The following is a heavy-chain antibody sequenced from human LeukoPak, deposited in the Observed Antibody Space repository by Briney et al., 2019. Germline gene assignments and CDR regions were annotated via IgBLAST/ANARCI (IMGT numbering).Heavy chain of an antibody. CDR1: GYSFTSYW. CDR3: ASYYYGSGSYGRN. Sequence: GESLRISCKGSGYSFTSYWISWVRQMPGKGLEWMGRIDPSDSYTNYSPSFQGHVTISADKSISTAYLQWSSLKASDTAMYYCASYYYGSGSYGRNWGQGTLVTVST. V-gene: IGHV5-10-1*01. J-gene: IGHJ4*02. D-gene: IGHD3-10*01. CDR2: IDPSDSYT.